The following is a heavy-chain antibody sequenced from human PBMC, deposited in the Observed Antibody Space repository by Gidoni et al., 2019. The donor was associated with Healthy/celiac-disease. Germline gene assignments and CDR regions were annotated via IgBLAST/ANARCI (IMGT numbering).Heavy chain of an antibody. Sequence: EVQLVESGGGLVQPGGSLRLSCAASGFNFSSYWMSWVRQAPGKGLEWVANIKQDGSEKYYVDSAKGRFTISRDNAKNSLYLQMNSLRAEDTAVYYCARVETYEKYYYYGMDVWGQGTTVTVSS. CDR3: ARVETYEKYYYYGMDV. CDR1: GFNFSSYW. J-gene: IGHJ6*02. V-gene: IGHV3-7*01. CDR2: IKQDGSEK. D-gene: IGHD5-12*01.